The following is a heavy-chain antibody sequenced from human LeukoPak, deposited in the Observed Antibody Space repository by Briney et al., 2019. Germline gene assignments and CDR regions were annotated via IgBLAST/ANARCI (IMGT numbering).Heavy chain of an antibody. Sequence: GGSLRLSCATSGFTFSSYWMSWVRQAPGKGLEWVANIKEDGSEKYSVDSVKGRFTISRDNAKNSLYLQMNSLRAEDTAVYYCARMSSTILSYYYGSGPSAAFDTWGQGTMVTVSS. D-gene: IGHD3-10*01. CDR1: GFTFSSYW. CDR3: ARMSSTILSYYYGSGPSAAFDT. J-gene: IGHJ3*02. CDR2: IKEDGSEK. V-gene: IGHV3-7*01.